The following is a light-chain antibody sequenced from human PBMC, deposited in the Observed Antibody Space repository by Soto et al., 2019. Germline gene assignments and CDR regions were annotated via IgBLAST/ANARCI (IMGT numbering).Light chain of an antibody. CDR3: QQSYSTLTWT. Sequence: DIQMTQSPSSLSASVGDRVTITCRASQSISSFLNWYQQKPGKAPKLLIYAAFSLQSGVPSRFSGSGSGTDFTLTISSLQPEDFATYYCQQSYSTLTWTFGQGTKVDI. CDR1: QSISSF. V-gene: IGKV1-39*01. CDR2: AAF. J-gene: IGKJ1*01.